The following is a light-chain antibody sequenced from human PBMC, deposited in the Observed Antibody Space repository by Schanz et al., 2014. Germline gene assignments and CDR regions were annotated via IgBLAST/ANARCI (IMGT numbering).Light chain of an antibody. CDR1: QSIGKY. J-gene: IGKJ4*01. CDR2: AAS. CDR3: QQYDSYPLT. Sequence: DIHMTQSPSSLSPSVGDRVTITCRSSQSIGKYVNWYQQTPGKAPRLLIYAASTLQSGVPSRFSGSGSGTEFTLTISSLQPDDFATYYCQQYDSYPLTFGGGTQVKIK. V-gene: IGKV1-39*01.